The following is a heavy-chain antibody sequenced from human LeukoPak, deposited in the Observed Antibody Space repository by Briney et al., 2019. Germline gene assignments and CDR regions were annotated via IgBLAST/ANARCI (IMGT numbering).Heavy chain of an antibody. CDR2: ISAYNGNT. Sequence: ASVKVSCKASGYTFTNYGISWVRQAPGQGLEWMGGISAYNGNTNYAQKLQGRVTMTTDTSTSTAYMELGSLRSDDTAVYFCTRDPTVTYPYYFDSWGQGTLVTVSS. J-gene: IGHJ4*02. CDR3: TRDPTVTYPYYFDS. D-gene: IGHD4-17*01. CDR1: GYTFTNYG. V-gene: IGHV1-18*01.